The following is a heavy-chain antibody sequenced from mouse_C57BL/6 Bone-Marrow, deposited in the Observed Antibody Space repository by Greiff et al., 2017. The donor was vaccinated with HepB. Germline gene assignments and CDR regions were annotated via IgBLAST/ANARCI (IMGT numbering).Heavy chain of an antibody. CDR3: ARKLITTVVATDWYFDV. CDR1: GYAFSSYW. D-gene: IGHD1-1*01. Sequence: VQLQQSGAELVKPGASVKISCKASGYAFSSYWMNWVKQRPGKGLEWIGQIYPGDGDTNYNGKFKGKATLTADKSSSTAYMQLSSLTSEDSAVYFCARKLITTVVATDWYFDVWGTGTTVTVSS. CDR2: IYPGDGDT. V-gene: IGHV1-80*01. J-gene: IGHJ1*03.